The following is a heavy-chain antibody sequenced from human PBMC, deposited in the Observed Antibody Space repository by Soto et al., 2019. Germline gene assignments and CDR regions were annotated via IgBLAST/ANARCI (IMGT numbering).Heavy chain of an antibody. Sequence: DVQLVESGGGLVQPGGSLRLSCAASAFTFSSYWMSWVRQAPGRGLEWVANIKQEGSEKSYVDSVKGRFTISRDNAKNSLYLQMNSLRVEDAAVYFCARDSQGHYDLHYGVDVWGRGTTVTVSS. CDR1: AFTFSSYW. CDR3: ARDSQGHYDLHYGVDV. CDR2: IKQEGSEK. J-gene: IGHJ6*02. D-gene: IGHD3-3*01. V-gene: IGHV3-7*03.